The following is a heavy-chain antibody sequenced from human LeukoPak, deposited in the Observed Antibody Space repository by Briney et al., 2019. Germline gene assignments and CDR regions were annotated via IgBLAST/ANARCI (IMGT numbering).Heavy chain of an antibody. CDR3: ARGLASGYPPIPFDY. CDR1: GGSISSYY. J-gene: IGHJ4*02. V-gene: IGHV4-59*12. Sequence: SETLSLTCTVSGGSISSYYWSWIRQPPGKGLEWIGYIYYSGSTNYNPSLKSRVTILVDTSKNQFSLSLDSVTAADTAVYYCARGLASGYPPIPFDYWGQGTLVTVSS. CDR2: IYYSGST. D-gene: IGHD3-3*01.